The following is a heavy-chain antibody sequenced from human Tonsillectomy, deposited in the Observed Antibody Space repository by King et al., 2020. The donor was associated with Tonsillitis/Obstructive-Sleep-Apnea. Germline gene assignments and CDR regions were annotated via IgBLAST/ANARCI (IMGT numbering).Heavy chain of an antibody. D-gene: IGHD1-26*01. CDR1: GFTFSSYS. Sequence: VQLVESGGGLVQPGGSLRVSCAASGFTFSSYSMNWVRQAPGKGLEWVSYISSSSRTIYYADSVKGRFTISRDNAKDSLYLQMNSLRDEDTAVYYGARDRGGSYSNGDYWGQGTLVTVSS. V-gene: IGHV3-48*02. J-gene: IGHJ4*02. CDR3: ARDRGGSYSNGDY. CDR2: ISSSSRTI.